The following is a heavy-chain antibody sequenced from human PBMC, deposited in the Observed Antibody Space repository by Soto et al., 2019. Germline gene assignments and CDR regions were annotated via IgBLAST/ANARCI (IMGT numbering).Heavy chain of an antibody. CDR2: IYPGDSDT. CDR1: GYSFTSYW. V-gene: IGHV5-51*01. J-gene: IGHJ5*02. Sequence: GESLKISCKGSGYSFTSYWIGWVRQMPGKGLEWMGIIYPGDSDTGYSPSFQGQVTISADKSISTAYLQWSSLKASDTAMYYCARGRSTGIVYNWFDPWGQGTLVTVSS. CDR3: ARGRSTGIVYNWFDP. D-gene: IGHD1-1*01.